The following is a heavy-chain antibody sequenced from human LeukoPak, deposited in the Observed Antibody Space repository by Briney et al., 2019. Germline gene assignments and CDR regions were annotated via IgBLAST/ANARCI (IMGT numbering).Heavy chain of an antibody. J-gene: IGHJ4*02. CDR3: ARNFWSGYTFDY. Sequence: GGSLRLSCAASGFTFNNYAVHWVRQAPGKGLEWVAVISFDGNNKYYADSVKGRFTISRDNAKNSLYLQMNSLRAEDTAVYYCARNFWSGYTFDYWGQGTLVTVSS. D-gene: IGHD3-3*01. CDR2: ISFDGNNK. CDR1: GFTFNNYA. V-gene: IGHV3-30-3*01.